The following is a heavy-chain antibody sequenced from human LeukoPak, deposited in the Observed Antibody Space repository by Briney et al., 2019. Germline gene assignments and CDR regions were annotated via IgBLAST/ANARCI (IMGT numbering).Heavy chain of an antibody. CDR1: GYTFTDYY. V-gene: IGHV1-2*02. Sequence: ASVKVSCKASGYTFTDYYFHWVRQVPGQGLECMGWINPNTGGTNYPQKFQGRVTMTRDTSISAAYMELTSLRSDDPAVYYCARDLGATTGAPWYYFDSWGQGALVTVSS. CDR2: INPNTGGT. CDR3: ARDLGATTGAPWYYFDS. J-gene: IGHJ4*01. D-gene: IGHD1-26*01.